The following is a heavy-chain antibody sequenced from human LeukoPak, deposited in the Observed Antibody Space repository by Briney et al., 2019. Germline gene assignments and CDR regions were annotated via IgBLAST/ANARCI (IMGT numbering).Heavy chain of an antibody. D-gene: IGHD3-22*01. CDR1: GGSISSSSYY. J-gene: IGHJ5*02. CDR3: ARGEYYYDSSGYIGFDP. V-gene: IGHV4-39*01. CDR2: IYYSGST. Sequence: SETLSLTCTVSGGSISSSSYYWGWIRQPPGKGLEWIGSIYYSGSTYYNPSLKSRVTISVDTSKNQFSLKLSSVTAADTAVYYCARGEYYYDSSGYIGFDPWGQGTLVTVSS.